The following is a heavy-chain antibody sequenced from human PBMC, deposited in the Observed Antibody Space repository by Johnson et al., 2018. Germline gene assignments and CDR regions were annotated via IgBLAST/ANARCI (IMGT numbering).Heavy chain of an antibody. CDR2: LDGGSGST. V-gene: IGHV3-23*04. Sequence: LVQAGGGLVQPGGSLRLCCVASGFSFSRSVMSWVRQAPGKGLEWVSTLDGGSGSTYYADSVKGRFSISRDISKNTLYLQLSSLRGEDSALYYCAYRMAALGQKYFQDWGQGALVTVSS. CDR1: GFSFSRSV. CDR3: AYRMAALGQKYFQD. D-gene: IGHD5-12*01. J-gene: IGHJ1*01.